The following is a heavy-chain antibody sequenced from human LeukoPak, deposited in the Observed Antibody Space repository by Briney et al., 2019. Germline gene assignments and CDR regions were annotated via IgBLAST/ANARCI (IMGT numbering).Heavy chain of an antibody. CDR1: GGSISSYY. CDR2: IYYSGST. J-gene: IGHJ4*02. Sequence: SETLSLTCTVSGGSISSYYWSWIRQPPGKGQEWIGYIYYSGSTNYNPSLKSRVTISVDTSKNQFSLKLSSVTAADTAVYYCARVVVAGLDYWGQGTLVTVSS. CDR3: ARVVVAGLDY. V-gene: IGHV4-59*01. D-gene: IGHD6-19*01.